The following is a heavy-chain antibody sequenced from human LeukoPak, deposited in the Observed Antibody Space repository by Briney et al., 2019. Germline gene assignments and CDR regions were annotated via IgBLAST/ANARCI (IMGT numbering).Heavy chain of an antibody. V-gene: IGHV4-34*01. CDR3: ARGLRLPSRSTPAVPHV. Sequence: PSETLSLTCAVYGGSFSDYYWNWIRQSPGKGLEWIGEINHSGTTNYNPSLKSRVTISADTSKNQFSLRLSSVTAADTAIYHCARGLRLPSRSTPAVPHVWSKGTTVTVSA. CDR2: INHSGTT. D-gene: IGHD6-19*01. CDR1: GGSFSDYY. J-gene: IGHJ6*04.